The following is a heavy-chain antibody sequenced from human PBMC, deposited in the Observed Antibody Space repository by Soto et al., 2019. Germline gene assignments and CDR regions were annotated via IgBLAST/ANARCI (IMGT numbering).Heavy chain of an antibody. CDR3: ARVRVIAVAGPFDY. J-gene: IGHJ4*02. CDR2: IIPIFGTA. CDR1: GGTFSSCA. Sequence: SVKFSCKASGGTFSSCAISWVRQATGQGLEWMGGIIPIFGTANYAQKFQGRVTMTRDTSISTAYMELSRLRSDDTAVYYCARVRVIAVAGPFDYWGQGTLVTVSS. V-gene: IGHV1-69*05. D-gene: IGHD6-19*01.